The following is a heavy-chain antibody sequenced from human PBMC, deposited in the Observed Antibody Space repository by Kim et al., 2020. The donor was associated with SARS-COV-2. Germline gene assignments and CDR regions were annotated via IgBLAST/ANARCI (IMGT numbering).Heavy chain of an antibody. CDR2: ISYDGSNK. CDR1: GFTFSSYA. Sequence: GGSLRLSCAASGFTFSSYAMHWVRQAPGKGLEWVAVISYDGSNKYYADSVKGRFTISRDNSKNTLYLQMNSLRAEDTAVYYCARASQTKMVRGVIGDYWG. V-gene: IGHV3-30*04. D-gene: IGHD3-10*01. CDR3: ARASQTKMVRGVIGDY. J-gene: IGHJ4*01.